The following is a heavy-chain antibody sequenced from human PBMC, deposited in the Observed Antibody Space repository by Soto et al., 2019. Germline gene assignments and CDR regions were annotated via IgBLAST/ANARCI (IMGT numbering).Heavy chain of an antibody. V-gene: IGHV4-4*02. CDR3: AYSTGWYRHDV. D-gene: IGHD6-19*01. CDR2: IFHCGDT. Sequence: QVQLQESGPGLVKPSGTLSLTCAVSGDSISNSRWWTWVRQPPGKGLEWIGDIFHCGDTNYNPSLKSRVFISVDKSQNQFSLKVSSVTAADTAVYYCAYSTGWYRHDVWGQGTLVTVSS. CDR1: GDSISNSRW. J-gene: IGHJ3*01.